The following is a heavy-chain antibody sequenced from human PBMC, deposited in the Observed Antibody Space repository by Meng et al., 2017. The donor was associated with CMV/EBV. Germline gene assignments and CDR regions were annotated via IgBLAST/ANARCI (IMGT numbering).Heavy chain of an antibody. V-gene: IGHV4-61*01. J-gene: IGHJ4*02. CDR3: ARAAIGGYCGGDCYYPGPRFDY. CDR2: IYYSGST. CDR1: GGSVSSGSYY. Sequence: SETLSLTCTVSGGSVSSGSYYWSWIRQPPGKGLEWIGYIYYSGSTNYNPSLKSRVTISVDTSKNQFSLKLSSVTAADTAVYYCARAAIGGYCGGDCYYPGPRFDYLGQGTLVTVSS. D-gene: IGHD2-21*01.